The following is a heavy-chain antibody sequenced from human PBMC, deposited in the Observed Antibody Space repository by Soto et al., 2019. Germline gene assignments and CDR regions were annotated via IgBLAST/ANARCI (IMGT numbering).Heavy chain of an antibody. CDR1: GFTFTNYV. J-gene: IGHJ4*02. Sequence: QVQFVQSGTEVKKPGASVKVSCKTSGFTFTNYVIHWVRQAPGRSLEWMGWISAGNGNTQYSQKFQGRATITRDTSATTAYMELSSLTYEDTAVYYCTREDYWGPGTVVTVSS. CDR3: TREDY. CDR2: ISAGNGNT. V-gene: IGHV1-3*01.